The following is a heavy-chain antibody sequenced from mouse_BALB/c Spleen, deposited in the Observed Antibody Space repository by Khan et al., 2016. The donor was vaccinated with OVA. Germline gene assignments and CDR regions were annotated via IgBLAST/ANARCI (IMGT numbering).Heavy chain of an antibody. CDR3: ARWLLRGNYYAMDY. J-gene: IGHJ4*01. D-gene: IGHD2-3*01. CDR2: INTETGEP. V-gene: IGHV9-2-1*01. CDR1: GYTFTDYS. Sequence: QIQLVQSGPELKKPGETVKISCKASGYTFTDYSMHWVKQAPGKGLKWMGWINTETGEPTYADDFKGRFAFSLETSASTAYLQINNLKKEDTATYFCARWLLRGNYYAMDYWGQGTSVTVSS.